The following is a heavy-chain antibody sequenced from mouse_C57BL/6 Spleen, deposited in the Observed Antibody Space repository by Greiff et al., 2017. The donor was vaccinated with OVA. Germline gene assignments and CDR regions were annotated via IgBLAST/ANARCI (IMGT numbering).Heavy chain of an antibody. Sequence: EVMLVESGGGLVKPGGSLKLSCAASGFTFSDYGMHWVRQAPEKGLEWVAYNSSGSSTIYYADTVKGRFTISRDNAKNTLFLQMTSLRSEDTAMYYCAPLGRNAYWGQGTLVTVSA. D-gene: IGHD4-1*01. CDR1: GFTFSDYG. CDR2: NSSGSSTI. J-gene: IGHJ3*01. CDR3: APLGRNAY. V-gene: IGHV5-17*01.